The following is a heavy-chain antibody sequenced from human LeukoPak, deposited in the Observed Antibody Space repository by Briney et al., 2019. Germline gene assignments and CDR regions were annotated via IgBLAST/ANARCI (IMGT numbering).Heavy chain of an antibody. Sequence: GGSLRLSCAASGFTFSSYAMSWVRQAPGKGLEWVSAITGSGGSIYYADSVKGRFTISRDNSKNTLYLQMNSLRAEDTAVYYCAKAGLGTAMAEELDFDYWGQGTLVTVSS. J-gene: IGHJ4*02. CDR2: ITGSGGSI. V-gene: IGHV3-23*01. CDR3: AKAGLGTAMAEELDFDY. D-gene: IGHD5-18*01. CDR1: GFTFSSYA.